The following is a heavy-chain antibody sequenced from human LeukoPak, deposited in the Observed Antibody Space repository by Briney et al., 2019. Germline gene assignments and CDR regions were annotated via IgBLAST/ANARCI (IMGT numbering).Heavy chain of an antibody. CDR3: ARNSGDY. J-gene: IGHJ4*02. CDR2: IYTSGNT. Sequence: PSETLSLTCSLSGGSLSDFYWSWIRQPAGEGLEWIGRIYTSGNTNYNPSLKSRVTMSLDASKNQFSLKLSSVTAADTAVYYCARNSGDYWGQGTLVTVSS. D-gene: IGHD4-23*01. V-gene: IGHV4-4*07. CDR1: GGSLSDFY.